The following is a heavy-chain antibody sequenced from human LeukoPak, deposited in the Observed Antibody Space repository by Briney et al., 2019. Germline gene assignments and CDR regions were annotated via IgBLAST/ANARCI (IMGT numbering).Heavy chain of an antibody. CDR3: ARAPPYYYDSSGPNDAFDI. Sequence: SVKVSCKASGGTFSSYAISWVRQAPGQGLEWVGGIIPIFGTANYAQKFQGRVTITADESTSTAYMELSSLRSEDTAVYYCARAPPYYYDSSGPNDAFDIWGQGTMVTVSS. CDR2: IIPIFGTA. CDR1: GGTFSSYA. J-gene: IGHJ3*02. D-gene: IGHD3-22*01. V-gene: IGHV1-69*01.